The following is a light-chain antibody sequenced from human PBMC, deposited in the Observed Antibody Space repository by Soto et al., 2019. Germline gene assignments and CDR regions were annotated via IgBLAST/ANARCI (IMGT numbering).Light chain of an antibody. CDR3: SSYTSSSTLVV. CDR2: DVS. J-gene: IGLJ2*01. Sequence: QSALTQPASVSGSPRQSITISCTGTSSDVGGYNYVSWYQQHPGKAPKLMIYDVSNRPSGVSNRFSGSKSGNTASLTISGLQAEDDADYYCSSYTSSSTLVVFGGGTQLTVL. CDR1: SSDVGGYNY. V-gene: IGLV2-14*01.